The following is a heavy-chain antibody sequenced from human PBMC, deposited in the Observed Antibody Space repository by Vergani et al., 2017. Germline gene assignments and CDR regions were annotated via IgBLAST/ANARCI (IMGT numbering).Heavy chain of an antibody. CDR1: GFTFSSYG. V-gene: IGHV3-NL1*01. D-gene: IGHD3-3*01. CDR2: IYSGGST. J-gene: IGHJ4*02. CDR3: APQLGDFWSGYYRWAPWLDY. Sequence: QVQLVESGGGVVQPGRSLRLSCAASGFTFSSYGMHWVRQAPGKGLEWVAVIYSGGSTYYADSVKGRFTISRDNSKNTLYLQMSSLRAEDTAVYYCAPQLGDFWSGYYRWAPWLDYWGQGTLVTVSS.